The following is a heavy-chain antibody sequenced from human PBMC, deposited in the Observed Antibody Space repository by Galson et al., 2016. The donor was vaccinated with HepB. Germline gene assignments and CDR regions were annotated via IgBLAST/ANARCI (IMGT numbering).Heavy chain of an antibody. V-gene: IGHV3-33*03. D-gene: IGHD2-15*01. Sequence: SLRLSCAASGFDFSNYGLHWVRQAPAKGLEWVAVISFNVATKYYADSVRDRFTITRDDLKNTVYLQMNSLRVEDTALYYGAKVGRDCSGHRCFWDDYHSHGMDVWGQGTTVTVSS. CDR2: ISFNVATK. CDR1: GFDFSNYG. J-gene: IGHJ6*02. CDR3: AKVGRDCSGHRCFWDDYHSHGMDV.